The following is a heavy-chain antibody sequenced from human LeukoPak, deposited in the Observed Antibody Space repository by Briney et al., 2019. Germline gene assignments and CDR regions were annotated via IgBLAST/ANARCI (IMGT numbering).Heavy chain of an antibody. Sequence: GGSLRLSCSASGFSFSSYAMHWVRQAPGKGLEYVSAISNNGGDTYYADSVKGRFTISRDNSKNTLYLQMSSLRTEDTALYYCVKGPTTVTLLDYWGQETLVTVSS. CDR2: ISNNGGDT. D-gene: IGHD4-11*01. CDR1: GFSFSSYA. CDR3: VKGPTTVTLLDY. V-gene: IGHV3-64D*06. J-gene: IGHJ4*02.